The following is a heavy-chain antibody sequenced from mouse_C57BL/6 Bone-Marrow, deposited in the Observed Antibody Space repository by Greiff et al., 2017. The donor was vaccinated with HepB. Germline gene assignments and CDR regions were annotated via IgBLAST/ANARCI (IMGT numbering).Heavy chain of an antibody. CDR2: IWSGGST. D-gene: IGHD1-1*01. Sequence: QVQLQQSGPGLVQPSQSLSITCTVSGFSLTSYGVHWVRQSPGKGLEWLGVIWSGGSTYYNAAFISRLSISKDNSKSQVFFKMNSLQADDTAIYYCARKGIYYYCSSPAWFAYWGQGTMVTVSA. CDR3: ARKGIYYYCSSPAWFAY. CDR1: GFSLTSYG. J-gene: IGHJ3*01. V-gene: IGHV2-2*01.